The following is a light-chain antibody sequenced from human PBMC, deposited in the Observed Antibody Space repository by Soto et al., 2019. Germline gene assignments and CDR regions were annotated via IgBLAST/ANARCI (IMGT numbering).Light chain of an antibody. CDR2: KAS. CDR3: QQYNSYWT. CDR1: QSISSW. V-gene: IGKV1-5*03. J-gene: IGKJ1*01. Sequence: DLQMTQSPSTLSASVGDRVTITCRASQSISSWLAWYQQKPGKAPKLLIYKASSLESGVPSRFSGSGSGTEFTLTISSLQHDDFATYYCQQYNSYWTFGQGTKVEIK.